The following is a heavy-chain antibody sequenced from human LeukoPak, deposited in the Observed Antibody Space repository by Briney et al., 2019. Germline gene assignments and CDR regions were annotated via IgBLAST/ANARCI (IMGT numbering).Heavy chain of an antibody. CDR3: AADIPSAIYPIDF. Sequence: PGGSLRLSCTASGFTFSSAWMSWVRQAPGKGVEWVGLIKSKADGETTHYAAPVEDRFTLSRDDSIRTLYLQMNNLKTEDTAVYYCAADIPSAIYPIDFWGQGALVTVST. CDR1: GFTFSSAW. CDR2: IKSKADGETT. V-gene: IGHV3-15*01. J-gene: IGHJ4*02. D-gene: IGHD2-21*01.